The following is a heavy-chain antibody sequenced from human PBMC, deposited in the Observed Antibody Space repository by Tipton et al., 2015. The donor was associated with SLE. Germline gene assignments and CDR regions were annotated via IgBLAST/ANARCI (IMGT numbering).Heavy chain of an antibody. CDR1: GYSFSAYW. Sequence: VQLVQSGAEGKKAGESLRISCKGSGYSFSAYWIIWVRQMPGKGLEWVGMINPGDSDTRYSPSFEGQVTISADKSTNTAYLQWNWLKASDSAMYYCARQFRNGNDCHEHFHHWGQGTLVTVSS. J-gene: IGHJ1*01. CDR2: INPGDSDT. V-gene: IGHV5-51*01. D-gene: IGHD2-21*02. CDR3: ARQFRNGNDCHEHFHH.